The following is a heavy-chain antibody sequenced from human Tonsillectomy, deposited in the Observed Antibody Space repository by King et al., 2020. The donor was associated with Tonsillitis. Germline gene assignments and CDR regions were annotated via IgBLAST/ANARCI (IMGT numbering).Heavy chain of an antibody. Sequence: QLQESGPGLLKPSETLSLTCIVSGGSISIYHWSWIRQPPGKGLEWIGYIYDSGSTNYNPSLKSRVTISVDTSKNQVSLKLSSVTAADTAVYYCARGRWELPLWGQGTLVTVSS. V-gene: IGHV4-59*01. J-gene: IGHJ4*02. CDR3: ARGRWELPL. D-gene: IGHD1-26*01. CDR1: GGSISIYH. CDR2: IYDSGST.